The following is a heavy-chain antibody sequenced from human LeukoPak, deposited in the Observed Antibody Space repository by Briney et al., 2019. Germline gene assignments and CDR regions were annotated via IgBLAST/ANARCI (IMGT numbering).Heavy chain of an antibody. CDR2: ISYDGSNK. V-gene: IGHV3-30*18. D-gene: IGHD2-21*01. CDR3: AKGYCGGDCPFDY. Sequence: GGSLRLSCAASGFTFSSYGMHWVRQAPGKGLEWVAVISYDGSNKYYADSVKGRFTISRDNSKNTQYLQMNSLRAEDTAVYYCAKGYCGGDCPFDYWGQGTLVTVSS. CDR1: GFTFSSYG. J-gene: IGHJ4*02.